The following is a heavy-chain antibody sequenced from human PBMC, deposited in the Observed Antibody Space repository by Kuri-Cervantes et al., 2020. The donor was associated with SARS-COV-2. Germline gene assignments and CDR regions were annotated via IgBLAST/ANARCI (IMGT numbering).Heavy chain of an antibody. CDR1: GGSISSYY. CDR2: IYYSGGT. V-gene: IGHV4-59*08. J-gene: IGHJ6*02. D-gene: IGHD1-26*01. Sequence: SETLSLTCTVSGGSISSYYWTWIRQPPGKGLEWIGYIYYSGGTNYNPSLKSRITISVDTSENQFSLKLSSVTAADTAVYYCARQSLGGWHYYGMDVWGQGTTVTVSS. CDR3: ARQSLGGWHYYGMDV.